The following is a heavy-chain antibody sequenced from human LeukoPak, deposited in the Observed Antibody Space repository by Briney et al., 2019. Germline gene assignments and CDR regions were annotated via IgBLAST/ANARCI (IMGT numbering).Heavy chain of an antibody. CDR1: GGSISSYY. V-gene: IGHV4-59*01. CDR2: IYYNGNT. D-gene: IGHD3-9*01. CDR3: ARGGTYNGILSFDP. Sequence: SETLSLTCSVSGGSISSYYWSWIRQPPGKGLEWIGYIYYNGNTNYSPSLKSRVTISLDTSKIQFSLKLTSVTAADMAVYYCARGGTYNGILSFDPWGQGTLVTVSS. J-gene: IGHJ5*02.